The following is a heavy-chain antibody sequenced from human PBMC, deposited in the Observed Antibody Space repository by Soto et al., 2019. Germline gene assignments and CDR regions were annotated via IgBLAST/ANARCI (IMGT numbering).Heavy chain of an antibody. V-gene: IGHV3-30-3*01. Sequence: QVQLVESGGGVVQPGRSLRLSCAASGFTFSSYAMHWVRQAPGKGLEWVAVISYDGSNKYYADSVKGRFTISRDNSKNTLYLQMNSLRAEDTAVYCCARDTPYSGSHAFDYWGQGTLVTVSS. CDR1: GFTFSSYA. CDR3: ARDTPYSGSHAFDY. CDR2: ISYDGSNK. J-gene: IGHJ4*02. D-gene: IGHD1-26*01.